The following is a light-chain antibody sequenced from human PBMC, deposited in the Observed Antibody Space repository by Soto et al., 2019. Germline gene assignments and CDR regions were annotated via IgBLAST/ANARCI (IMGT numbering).Light chain of an antibody. CDR3: QQRSNWPPGLT. CDR1: QSVSSY. V-gene: IGKV3-11*01. J-gene: IGKJ4*01. Sequence: EIVLTQSPATLSLSPGERATLSCRASQSVSSYLAWYQQKPGQAPRLLLYDASNRATGIPARFSGSGSGTDFTLTISSLEPEDFAVYYCQQRSNWPPGLTFGGGTKVDIK. CDR2: DAS.